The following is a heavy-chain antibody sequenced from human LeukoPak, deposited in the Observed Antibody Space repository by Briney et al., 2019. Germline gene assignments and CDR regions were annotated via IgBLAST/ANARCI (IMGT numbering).Heavy chain of an antibody. CDR2: IYPGDSDT. J-gene: IGHJ4*02. D-gene: IGHD3-22*01. Sequence: GESLKISCKGSGYXFTSYWIGWVRQMPGKGLEWMGIIYPGDSDTRYSPSFQGQVTISADKSISTAYLQWSSLKASDTAMYYCARQLGDYYDGSGFDYWGQGTLVTVSS. CDR1: GYXFTSYW. CDR3: ARQLGDYYDGSGFDY. V-gene: IGHV5-51*01.